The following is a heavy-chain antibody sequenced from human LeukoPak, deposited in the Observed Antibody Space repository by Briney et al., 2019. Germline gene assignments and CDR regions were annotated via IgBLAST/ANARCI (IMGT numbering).Heavy chain of an antibody. J-gene: IGHJ4*02. CDR1: GFTFSSYS. V-gene: IGHV3-48*01. Sequence: AGSLTLSCAASGFTFSSYSMNWVRQAPGKGLEWVSYINTGRSATYYADTVKGRFTISRDNARNSLYLQMNSLRAEDTAVYYVARDAVWPPQHCDFWGQGTLVTVSS. CDR3: ARDAVWPPQHCDF. D-gene: IGHD5/OR15-5a*01. CDR2: INTGRSAT.